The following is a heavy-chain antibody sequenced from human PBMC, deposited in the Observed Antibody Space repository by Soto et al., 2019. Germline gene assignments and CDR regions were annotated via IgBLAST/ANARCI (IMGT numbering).Heavy chain of an antibody. CDR3: ARTESGTFDP. J-gene: IGHJ5*02. Sequence: QLQLQESGSGLVKPSQTLSLTCAVSGGSIRSGGYSWSWIRQPPGKGLGWIGYIYHSGSTYYNPSLKSRVTISVDRSKTQFSLKLSSVTAADTAVYYCARTESGTFDPWGQGTLVTVSS. V-gene: IGHV4-30-2*01. CDR1: GGSIRSGGYS. CDR2: IYHSGST. D-gene: IGHD1-7*01.